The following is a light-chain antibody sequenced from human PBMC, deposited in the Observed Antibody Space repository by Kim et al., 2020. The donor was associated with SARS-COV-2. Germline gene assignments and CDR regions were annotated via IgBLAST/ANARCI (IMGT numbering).Light chain of an antibody. Sequence: DIQMTQSPSSLSASVGDRVTITCRASQSISSYLNWYQQKPGKAPKLLIYAASSLQSGVPSRFSGSGSGTDFTLTISSLQPKDFATYYCQQSYSTLYTFGQGTKLEI. J-gene: IGKJ2*01. V-gene: IGKV1-39*01. CDR1: QSISSY. CDR3: QQSYSTLYT. CDR2: AAS.